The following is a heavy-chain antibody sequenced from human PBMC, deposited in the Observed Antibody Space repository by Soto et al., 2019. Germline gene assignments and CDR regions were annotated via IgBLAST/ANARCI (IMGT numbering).Heavy chain of an antibody. CDR2: ISYDGGDK. J-gene: IGHJ4*02. CDR3: ARDSSTGAADYYFDN. Sequence: PGGSLRLSCAASGFTFSSYAMHWVRQAPGKGLEWAAVISYDGGDKYSTDSVKGRFTISRDNSKNTLYPQMNYLRAEDTAVYYCARDSSTGAADYYFDNWGRGALVTVSS. D-gene: IGHD6-13*01. CDR1: GFTFSSYA. V-gene: IGHV3-30-3*01.